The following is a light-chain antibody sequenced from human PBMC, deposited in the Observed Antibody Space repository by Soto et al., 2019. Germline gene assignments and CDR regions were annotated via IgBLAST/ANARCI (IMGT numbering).Light chain of an antibody. Sequence: DIQMTQSPSSLSASVGDRVTITCRASQSIRGYLNWYQQKPGTAPNLLIYAASTLLSGVPSRFSASGSGTEFTLTISSLQAEDFATYYCQQTYNTPYTFGQGARLEIK. CDR2: AAS. CDR3: QQTYNTPYT. V-gene: IGKV1-39*01. J-gene: IGKJ2*01. CDR1: QSIRGY.